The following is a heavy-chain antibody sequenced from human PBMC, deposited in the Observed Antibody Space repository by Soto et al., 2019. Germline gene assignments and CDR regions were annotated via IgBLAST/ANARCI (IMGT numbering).Heavy chain of an antibody. Sequence: QVQLVESGGGVVQPGGSLRLSCAASGFTFTRHTMHWVRQAPGKGLEWVAGISDDGSNTYYADSVKGRFTISRDNSKNTLYLQMKSLTSEDTAVHHCAREVYYDFWRGFNTHPYYFDDWGQGTLVTVSS. CDR2: ISDDGSNT. V-gene: IGHV3-30-3*01. CDR1: GFTFTRHT. J-gene: IGHJ4*02. CDR3: AREVYYDFWRGFNTHPYYFDD. D-gene: IGHD3-3*01.